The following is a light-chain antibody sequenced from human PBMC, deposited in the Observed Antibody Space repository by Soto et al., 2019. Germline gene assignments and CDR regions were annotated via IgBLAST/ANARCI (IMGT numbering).Light chain of an antibody. CDR1: SSDVGGYNY. V-gene: IGLV2-14*01. CDR2: EVS. CDR3: SSYTSTSTLEV. J-gene: IGLJ1*01. Sequence: SVLTQPASVSGSPVQSITISCTGTSSDVGGYNYVSWYQQHPGKAPKLMIYEVSNRPSGVSNRFSGSKSGNTASLTISGLQAEDEADYYCSSYTSTSTLEVFGTWTKVAVL.